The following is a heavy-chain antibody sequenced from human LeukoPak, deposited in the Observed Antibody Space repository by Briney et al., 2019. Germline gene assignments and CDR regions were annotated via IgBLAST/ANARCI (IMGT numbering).Heavy chain of an antibody. J-gene: IGHJ1*01. CDR3: VRAEGSSGSSEYFQH. D-gene: IGHD5-12*01. V-gene: IGHV3-21*01. Sequence: GGSLRLSCLASGFTFSRYSMKWVRQAPGKGLEWVSSISGSSNDKHYIDSVKGRFTISRDNAKNSLFLQMNSLRAEDTAVYYCVRAEGSSGSSEYFQHWGQGTLVTVSS. CDR1: GFTFSRYS. CDR2: ISGSSNDK.